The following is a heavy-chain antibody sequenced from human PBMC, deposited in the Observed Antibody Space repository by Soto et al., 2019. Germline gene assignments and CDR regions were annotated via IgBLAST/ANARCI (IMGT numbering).Heavy chain of an antibody. D-gene: IGHD6-13*01. CDR2: IDPSDSYT. CDR1: GYSFTSYW. J-gene: IGHJ6*02. V-gene: IGHV5-10-1*01. CDR3: ARHGGIAAAVEVPSGTYYYYGMDV. Sequence: PGESLKISCKGSGYSFTSYWISWVRQMPGKGLEWMGRIDPSDSYTNYSPSFQGHVTISADKSISTAYLQWSSLKASDTAMYYCARHGGIAAAVEVPSGTYYYYGMDVWGQGTTVTVSS.